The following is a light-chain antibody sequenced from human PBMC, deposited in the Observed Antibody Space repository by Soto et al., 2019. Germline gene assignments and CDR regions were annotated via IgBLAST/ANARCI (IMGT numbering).Light chain of an antibody. CDR1: RRDVGGSAY. Sequence: QSALTQPASVSGSPGQSITISCTGTRRDVGGSAYVSWYQQFPGNVPRLLIFNVTNRPSGVSYRFSGSKSGNTASLTISGLQAGDEADYFCTSSTTGSLYVFGTGTKVTVL. V-gene: IGLV2-14*01. J-gene: IGLJ1*01. CDR3: TSSTTGSLYV. CDR2: NVT.